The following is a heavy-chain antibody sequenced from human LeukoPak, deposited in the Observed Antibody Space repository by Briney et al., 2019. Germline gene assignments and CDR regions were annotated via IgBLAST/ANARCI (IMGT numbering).Heavy chain of an antibody. J-gene: IGHJ4*02. V-gene: IGHV3-48*03. Sequence: GGSLRLSCAASGFTFRSYEMNWVRHAPGRGLEWVSHISGGGESTVYPDAVKGRFIISRDNTKNSLCLQMNSLRVEDTGVYYCARRSGRRYEYWGQGVLVTVSP. CDR3: ARRSGRRYEY. D-gene: IGHD5-24*01. CDR1: GFTFRSYE. CDR2: ISGGGEST.